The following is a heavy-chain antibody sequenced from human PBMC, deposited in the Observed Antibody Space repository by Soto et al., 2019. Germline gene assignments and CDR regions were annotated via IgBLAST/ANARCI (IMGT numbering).Heavy chain of an antibody. D-gene: IGHD6-19*01. Sequence: GGSLRLSCAASGFTFSSYGMHWVRQAPGKGREWVAVIWYDGSNKYYAESVKGRFTISRDNSKNTLYLQMNSLRAEDTAVYYCARDSHVGSGWQLTADYWGQGTLVTVSS. CDR1: GFTFSSYG. V-gene: IGHV3-33*01. J-gene: IGHJ4*02. CDR3: ARDSHVGSGWQLTADY. CDR2: IWYDGSNK.